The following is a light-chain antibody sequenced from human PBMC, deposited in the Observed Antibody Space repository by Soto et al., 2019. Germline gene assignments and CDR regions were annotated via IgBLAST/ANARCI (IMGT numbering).Light chain of an antibody. CDR3: SSYTSNSTPYV. Sequence: QSVVTQPASASGSPGQSMTISCTGTSSDVGGYNYVSWYQQHPGKVPKLMIYEVSNRPSGVSNRFSGSKSGNTASLTISGLQAEDEADYYCSSYTSNSTPYVFGTGTKVTVL. CDR2: EVS. CDR1: SSDVGGYNY. J-gene: IGLJ1*01. V-gene: IGLV2-14*01.